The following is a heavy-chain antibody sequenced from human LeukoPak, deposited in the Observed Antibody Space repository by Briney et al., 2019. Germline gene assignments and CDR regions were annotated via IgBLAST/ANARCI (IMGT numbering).Heavy chain of an antibody. J-gene: IGHJ5*02. D-gene: IGHD6-25*01. Sequence: PSGTLSLTCAVSGXSISSSNWWSWVRQPPGKELEWIGEIYHSGSTNYNPSLKSRVTMSLDKSKNQFSLKLTSVTAADTAVYYCAREAAGQWFDPWGQGTLVTVSS. CDR1: GXSISSSNW. CDR3: AREAAGQWFDP. V-gene: IGHV4-4*02. CDR2: IYHSGST.